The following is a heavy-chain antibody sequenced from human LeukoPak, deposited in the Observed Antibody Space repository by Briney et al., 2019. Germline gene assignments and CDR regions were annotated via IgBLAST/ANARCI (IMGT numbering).Heavy chain of an antibody. CDR1: GFTFSSYS. CDR2: ISSSSSTI. CDR3: AKAGRADGDYHYFDY. J-gene: IGHJ4*02. D-gene: IGHD4-17*01. V-gene: IGHV3-48*02. Sequence: GGSLRLSCAASGFTFSSYSMNWVRQAPGKGLEWVSYISSSSSTIYYADSVKGRFTISRDNAKNSLYLQMNSLRDEDTAVYYCAKAGRADGDYHYFDYWGQGTLVTVSS.